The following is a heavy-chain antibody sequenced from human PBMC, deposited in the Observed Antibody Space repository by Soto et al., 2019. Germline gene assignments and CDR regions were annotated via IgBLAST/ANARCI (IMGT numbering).Heavy chain of an antibody. Sequence: ASVKVSCKASGYTFTSYAMHWVRQAPGQRLEWMGWINAGNGNTKYSQKFQGRVTITRDTSASTAYMELSSLRSEDTAVYYCAREFSNHPYYYGMDVWGQGTTVTVSS. V-gene: IGHV1-3*01. J-gene: IGHJ6*02. CDR2: INAGNGNT. CDR3: AREFSNHPYYYGMDV. D-gene: IGHD4-4*01. CDR1: GYTFTSYA.